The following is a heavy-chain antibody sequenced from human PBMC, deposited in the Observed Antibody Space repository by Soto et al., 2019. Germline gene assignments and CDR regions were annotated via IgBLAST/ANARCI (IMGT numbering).Heavy chain of an antibody. V-gene: IGHV4-61*01. CDR2: IDYSGST. J-gene: IGHJ6*02. CDR3: ARAPINTIFGVVPYYYGMDV. CDR1: GSTFSSNSYY. D-gene: IGHD3-3*01. Sequence: TLSLTCTVSGSTFSSNSYYWSLIRQPPGKGLEWIGYIDYSGSTKYNPSLKSRVTISVDTSKNQFSLKLSSVTAADTAVYYCARAPINTIFGVVPYYYGMDVWGQGTTVTVSS.